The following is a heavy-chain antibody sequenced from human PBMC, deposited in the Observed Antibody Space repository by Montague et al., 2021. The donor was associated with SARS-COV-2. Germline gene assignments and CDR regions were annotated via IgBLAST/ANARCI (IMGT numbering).Heavy chain of an antibody. Sequence: SLRLSCAASGFTFSSHAVNWVRQTPVKGLEWVSYLTSDVGIIYYXDFXDGRFTISRDNATNSLYLHMNSLRVGDTAVYYCATLARGLFDHGMDVWGQGTTVTVSS. CDR2: LTSDVGII. CDR1: GFTFSSHA. V-gene: IGHV3-48*03. D-gene: IGHD3-10*01. CDR3: ATLARGLFDHGMDV. J-gene: IGHJ6*02.